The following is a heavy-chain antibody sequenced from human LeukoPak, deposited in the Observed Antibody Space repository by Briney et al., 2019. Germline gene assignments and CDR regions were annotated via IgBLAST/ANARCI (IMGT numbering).Heavy chain of an antibody. Sequence: SETLSLTCAVYGGSFSGYYWSWIRQPPGKGLEWIGEINHSGSTNYNPSLKSRVTISVDTSKNQFSLKLSSVTATDTAVYYCARQGVYCRGSSCYSGLDWFDPWGQGTLVTVSS. V-gene: IGHV4-34*01. J-gene: IGHJ5*02. CDR1: GGSFSGYY. CDR3: ARQGVYCRGSSCYSGLDWFDP. CDR2: INHSGST. D-gene: IGHD2-15*01.